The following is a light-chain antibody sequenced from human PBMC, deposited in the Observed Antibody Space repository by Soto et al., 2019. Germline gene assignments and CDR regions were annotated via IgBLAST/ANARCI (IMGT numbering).Light chain of an antibody. CDR2: NTS. J-gene: IGKJ3*01. Sequence: EIVLTQSPGTLSLSPGEGATVSCRVSQSINSKYLVWYQRKFGQAPRLLIYNTSSRATGIPDRFSGSGSGTDFTLSISRLEPEYATEYYYQHYGGSFIFGPGTKVDFK. CDR3: QHYGGSFI. CDR1: QSINSKY. V-gene: IGKV3-20*01.